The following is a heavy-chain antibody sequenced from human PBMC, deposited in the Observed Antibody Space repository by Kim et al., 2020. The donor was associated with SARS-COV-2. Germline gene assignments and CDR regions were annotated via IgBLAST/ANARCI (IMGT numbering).Heavy chain of an antibody. J-gene: IGHJ4*02. CDR1: GFTFSTYG. D-gene: IGHD2-15*01. V-gene: IGHV3-30*18. CDR3: AKDCSIVLVVAAPYFDY. Sequence: GGSLRLSCAASGFTFSTYGMHWVRQAPGKGLEWVAVISYDGSNKYYADSVKGRFTISRDNSKNTLYLQMNSLRAEDTAVYYCAKDCSIVLVVAAPYFDYWGQGTLVTVSS. CDR2: ISYDGSNK.